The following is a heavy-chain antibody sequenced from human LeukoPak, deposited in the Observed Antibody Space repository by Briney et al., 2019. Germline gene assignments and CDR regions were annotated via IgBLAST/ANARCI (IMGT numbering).Heavy chain of an antibody. V-gene: IGHV4-59*11. Sequence: PSETLSLTCTVSGGFISGHYWNWIRQPPGKGLEWIGYIYYTGSTDYNPSLKSRVTMSLDTSKNQFSLNLSSVTAADTAVYYCARDFSGSSDEYNCFDPWGQGTLVTVSS. CDR1: GGFISGHY. J-gene: IGHJ5*02. CDR3: ARDFSGSSDEYNCFDP. CDR2: IYYTGST. D-gene: IGHD6-13*01.